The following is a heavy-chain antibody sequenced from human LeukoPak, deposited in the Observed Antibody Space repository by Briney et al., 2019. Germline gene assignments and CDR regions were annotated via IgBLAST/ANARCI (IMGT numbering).Heavy chain of an antibody. CDR2: ISSNSGTI. CDR3: ARDGIPLDN. J-gene: IGHJ4*02. D-gene: IGHD5-18*01. CDR1: GFTFSTYS. V-gene: IGHV3-48*02. Sequence: PGGSLRLSCAASGFTFSTYSMNWVRQAPGKGLEWLSHISSNSGTIYYADSVKGRFTISRDNAKNSLFLQMNSLSDEDTAVYYCARDGIPLDNWARETLLTVSS.